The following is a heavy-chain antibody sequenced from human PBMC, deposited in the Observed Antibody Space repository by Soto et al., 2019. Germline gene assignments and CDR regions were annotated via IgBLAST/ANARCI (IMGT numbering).Heavy chain of an antibody. D-gene: IGHD3-3*01. J-gene: IGHJ4*02. CDR3: ARDFGHGYYLDY. CDR1: VCSFSNYN. CDR2: ITDSSDTV. Sequence: PGGSLRLSCVASVCSFSNYNMNWVRQAPGKGLEWVSYITDSSDTVHYADSVRGRFTISRDNAESSLYLQMNSLRDEDTAVYFCARDFGHGYYLDYWGRGTLGTVSS. V-gene: IGHV3-48*02.